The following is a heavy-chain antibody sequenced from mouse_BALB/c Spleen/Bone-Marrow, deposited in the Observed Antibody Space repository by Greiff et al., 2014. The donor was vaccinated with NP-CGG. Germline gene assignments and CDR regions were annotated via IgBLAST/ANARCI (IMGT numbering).Heavy chain of an antibody. Sequence: DVQLQESEPELVKPGASVKISCKASGYTFTDYNMHWVKQSHGKSLEWIVYIYPHNGGNGYNQKFKDKATLTVDSSSSTAYMELRSLTSEDSAVYYCARSRGTTATTYYFDYWGQGTTLTVSS. V-gene: IGHV1S29*02. CDR1: GYTFTDYN. J-gene: IGHJ2*01. D-gene: IGHD1-2*01. CDR3: ARSRGTTATTYYFDY. CDR2: IYPHNGGN.